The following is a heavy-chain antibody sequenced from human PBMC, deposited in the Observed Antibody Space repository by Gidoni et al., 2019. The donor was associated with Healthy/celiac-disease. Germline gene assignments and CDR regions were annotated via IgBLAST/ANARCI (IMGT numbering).Heavy chain of an antibody. J-gene: IGHJ4*02. CDR2: ICGRGGST. D-gene: IGHD4-17*01. CDR1: GFTFSSFA. CDR3: AKDLAAVTTRFDY. V-gene: IGHV3-23*01. Sequence: EVPLLESGGGLVQPGGSLRLSCAASGFTFSSFAMNWVRQGPGKGLGCVSPICGRGGSTYYADSVKGRFPISRDNSKNTLYLQMNSLRAEDTAVYYCAKDLAAVTTRFDYWGQGTLVTVSS.